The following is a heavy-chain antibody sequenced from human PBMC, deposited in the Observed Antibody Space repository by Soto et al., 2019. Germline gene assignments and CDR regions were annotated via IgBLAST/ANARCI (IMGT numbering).Heavy chain of an antibody. J-gene: IGHJ6*02. V-gene: IGHV4-59*08. CDR1: GGCISSYY. D-gene: IGHD4-17*01. CDR3: ARFMTNGMDV. CDR2: IYYSGST. Sequence: QVQRQESGPGLLRPSETLSLTCTVSGGCISSYYWSWIRQPPGKGLEWIGHIYYSGSTNYNPSLKSRVTISVDTSKNQFSLKLSSVTAADTAVYYCARFMTNGMDVWGQGTTVTVSS.